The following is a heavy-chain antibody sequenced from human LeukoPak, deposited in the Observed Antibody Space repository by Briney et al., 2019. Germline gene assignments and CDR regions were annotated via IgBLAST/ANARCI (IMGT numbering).Heavy chain of an antibody. Sequence: GESLKISCKGSGYTFTNYWIGWVRQMPGKGLEWMGIIYPGDSDTRYSPSFQGHVTISADKSISPAYLQWSSLKASDTAMYYCARRYDNSEYFTYWGQGPLVTVSS. CDR1: GYTFTNYW. V-gene: IGHV5-51*01. CDR3: ARRYDNSEYFTY. D-gene: IGHD3-22*01. CDR2: IYPGDSDT. J-gene: IGHJ4*02.